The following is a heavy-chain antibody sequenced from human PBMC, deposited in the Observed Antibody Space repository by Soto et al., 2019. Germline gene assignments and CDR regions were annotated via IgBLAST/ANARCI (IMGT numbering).Heavy chain of an antibody. V-gene: IGHV3-48*02. J-gene: IGHJ6*02. CDR2: ISSSSSTI. CDR1: GFTFSSYS. D-gene: IGHD3-10*01. CDR3: ARRRGSGSYYYYYYGMDV. Sequence: GGSLRLSCAASGFTFSSYSMNWVRQAPGKGLEWVSYISSSSSTIYYADSVKGRFTVSRDNAKNSLYLQMNSLRDEDTAVYYCARRRGSGSYYYYYYGMDVWGQGTMVTVSS.